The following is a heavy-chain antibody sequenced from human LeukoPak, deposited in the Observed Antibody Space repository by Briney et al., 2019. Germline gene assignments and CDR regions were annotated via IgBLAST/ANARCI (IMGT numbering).Heavy chain of an antibody. D-gene: IGHD6-13*01. CDR1: GGSFSGYY. CDR2: INHSGST. Sequence: SETLSLTCAVYGGSFSGYYWSWIRQPPGKGLEWIGEINHSGSTNYNPSLKSRVTISVDTSKNQFPLKLSSVTAADTAVYYCARAGILRALLYWGQGTLVTVSS. V-gene: IGHV4-34*01. J-gene: IGHJ4*02. CDR3: ARAGILRALLY.